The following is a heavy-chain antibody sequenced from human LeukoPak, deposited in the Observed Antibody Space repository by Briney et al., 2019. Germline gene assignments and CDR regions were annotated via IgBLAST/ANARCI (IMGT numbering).Heavy chain of an antibody. CDR3: AGGITGGGF. D-gene: IGHD5-12*01. J-gene: IGHJ4*02. CDR2: INPNGGGT. Sequence: ASVKVSCKASGYTFTGYYIDWVRQAPGQGLEWMVWINPNGGGTNYAQKFQGRVTMTRDTSISTAYMELNRLTFDDTALYYCAGGITGGGFWGQGTLVTVSS. V-gene: IGHV1-2*02. CDR1: GYTFTGYY.